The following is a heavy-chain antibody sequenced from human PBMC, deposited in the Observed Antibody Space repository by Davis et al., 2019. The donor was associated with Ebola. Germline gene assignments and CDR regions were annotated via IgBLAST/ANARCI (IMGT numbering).Heavy chain of an antibody. D-gene: IGHD6-13*01. CDR1: GYTFTNYG. V-gene: IGHV1-2*06. Sequence: AASVKVSCKASGYTFTNYGITWVRQAPGQGLEWMGRINPNSGGTNYAQKFQGRVTMTRDTSISTAYMELSRLRSDDPAVYYCAREERSSWSFDYWGQGTLVTVSS. CDR3: AREERSSWSFDY. J-gene: IGHJ4*02. CDR2: INPNSGGT.